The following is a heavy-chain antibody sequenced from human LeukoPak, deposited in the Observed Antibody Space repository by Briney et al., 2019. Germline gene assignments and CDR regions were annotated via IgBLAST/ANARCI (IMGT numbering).Heavy chain of an antibody. CDR2: ISSNGGST. J-gene: IGHJ4*02. Sequence: GGSLRLSCAASGFTFSNYAMYWVRQAPGKGLEYVSAISSNGGSTYYANSVKGRFTISRDNSKNTLCLQMGSLRAEDMAVYYCARYRCSSTSCFADYWGQGTLVTVSS. CDR3: ARYRCSSTSCFADY. CDR1: GFTFSNYA. V-gene: IGHV3-64*01. D-gene: IGHD2-2*01.